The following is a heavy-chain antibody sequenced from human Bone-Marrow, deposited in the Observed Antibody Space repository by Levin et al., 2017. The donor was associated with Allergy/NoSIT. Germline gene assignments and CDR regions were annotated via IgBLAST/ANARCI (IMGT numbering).Heavy chain of an antibody. Sequence: PGGSLRLSCKGSGYRFRSYWIDWVRQMPGKGLEWMGIIYPGDSDTRYSPSFEGQVTISVEESISTAYLQWSSLKASDTAMYYCARHRLAGSRDDASDIWGQGTMVTVSS. CDR2: IYPGDSDT. V-gene: IGHV5-51*01. D-gene: IGHD1-26*01. J-gene: IGHJ3*02. CDR1: GYRFRSYW. CDR3: ARHRLAGSRDDASDI.